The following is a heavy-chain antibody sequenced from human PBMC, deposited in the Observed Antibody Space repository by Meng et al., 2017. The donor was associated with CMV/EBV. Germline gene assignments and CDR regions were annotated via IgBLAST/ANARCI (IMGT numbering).Heavy chain of an antibody. CDR3: ARGGNWFDP. V-gene: IGHV4-34*01. J-gene: IGHJ5*02. CDR2: INHSGST. Sequence: QGQLQQCGAGLLKPSETLSLTCAVYGGSLSGYYWSWIRQPPGKGLEWIGEINHSGSTNYNPSLKSRVTISVDTSKNQFSLKLSSVTAADTAVYYCARGGNWFDPWGQGTLVTVSS. CDR1: GGSLSGYY.